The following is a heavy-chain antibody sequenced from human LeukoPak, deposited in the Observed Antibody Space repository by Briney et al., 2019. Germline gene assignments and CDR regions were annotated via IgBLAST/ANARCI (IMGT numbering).Heavy chain of an antibody. CDR2: MNPNSGNT. Sequence: ASVKVSCKASGYTFTNYYIYWVRQATGQGLEWMGWMNPNSGNTGYAQKFQGRVTMTRYTSIGTAYMELSSLRSEDTAVYFCARGYYDILTGYWTNDAFHIWGQGTMVTVSS. CDR1: GYTFTNYY. V-gene: IGHV1-8*01. CDR3: ARGYYDILTGYWTNDAFHI. D-gene: IGHD3-9*01. J-gene: IGHJ3*02.